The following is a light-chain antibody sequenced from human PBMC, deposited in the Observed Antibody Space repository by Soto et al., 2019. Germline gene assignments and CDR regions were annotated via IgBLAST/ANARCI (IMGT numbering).Light chain of an antibody. CDR3: TVV. CDR2: DVS. Sequence: QSALTQPASVSGSPGQSITISCTGTSSDVGGYNYVSWYQQHPGKAPKLMIYDVSNRPSGVSNRFSGSKSGNTASLTISGLQAEDEADCSSTVVFGGGTKLTVL. J-gene: IGLJ2*01. V-gene: IGLV2-14*03. CDR1: SSDVGGYNY.